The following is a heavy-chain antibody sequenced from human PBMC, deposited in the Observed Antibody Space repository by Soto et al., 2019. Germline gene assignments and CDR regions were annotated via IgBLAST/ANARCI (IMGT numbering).Heavy chain of an antibody. D-gene: IGHD1-1*01. CDR3: ASWHEREHAYDV. V-gene: IGHV3-53*01. CDR2: LYDVDGS. Sequence: GSLRFSCAAFGLTVSGKKYVAWVRQAPGKGLEWVSALYDVDGSFYADSVKGRFTTSSDSSKTTVYLQMNGLRPDDTAVYYCASWHEREHAYDVWGQGTTVTVSS. J-gene: IGHJ3*01. CDR1: GLTVSGKKY.